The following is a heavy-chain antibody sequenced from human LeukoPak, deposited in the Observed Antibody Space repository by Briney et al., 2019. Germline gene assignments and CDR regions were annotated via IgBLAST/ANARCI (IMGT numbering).Heavy chain of an antibody. CDR3: ASPFQSASDTFDI. Sequence: GASVKVSCKASGYTFTDCYIHWVRQAPGQGLEWMGRINLNSGDTDFAQNFQDRVTLTRATSVTTAFMELSSLRFDDTALYYCASPFQSASDTFDIWGQGTMVTVSS. D-gene: IGHD3-16*01. CDR2: INLNSGDT. J-gene: IGHJ3*02. CDR1: GYTFTDCY. V-gene: IGHV1-2*06.